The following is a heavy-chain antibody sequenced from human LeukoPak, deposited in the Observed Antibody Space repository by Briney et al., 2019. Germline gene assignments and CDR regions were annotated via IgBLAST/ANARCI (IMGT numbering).Heavy chain of an antibody. D-gene: IGHD4-11*01. J-gene: IGHJ4*02. V-gene: IGHV3-21*01. CDR1: GFTFSSYS. CDR2: ISSSSSYI. Sequence: PGGSLRLSCAASGFTFSSYSMNWVRQAPGKGLEWVSSISSSSSYIYYADSVKGRFTISRDNAKNSLYLQMNSLRAEDTAVYYCAREKTTPQDYYFDYWGQGTLVTVSS. CDR3: AREKTTPQDYYFDY.